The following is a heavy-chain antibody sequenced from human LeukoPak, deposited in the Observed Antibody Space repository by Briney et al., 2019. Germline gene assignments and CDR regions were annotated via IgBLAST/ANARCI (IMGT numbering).Heavy chain of an antibody. Sequence: ASVKVSCKASGYTFTSYGISWVRQAPGQGLEWMGWISAYNGNTNYAQKLQGRVTMTTDTSTSTAHMELRSLRSDDTAVYYCARQYSSSWYGNWFDPWGQGTLVTVSS. D-gene: IGHD6-13*01. CDR1: GYTFTSYG. CDR2: ISAYNGNT. V-gene: IGHV1-18*04. CDR3: ARQYSSSWYGNWFDP. J-gene: IGHJ5*02.